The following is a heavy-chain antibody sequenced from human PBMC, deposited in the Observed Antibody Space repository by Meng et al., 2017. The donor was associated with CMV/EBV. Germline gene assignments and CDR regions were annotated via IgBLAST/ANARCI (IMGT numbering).Heavy chain of an antibody. CDR2: INPDATEK. Sequence: GGSLRLSCATSGLTFRNLWMSWVRQAPGKGLEWVANINPDATEKYYVDFVKGRFTISRENAKNSVYLQMNSLRVEDTAVYYCATPINGAWSLRGQGALVTLL. CDR1: GLTFRNLW. CDR3: ATPINGAWSL. V-gene: IGHV3-7*01. D-gene: IGHD2-8*01. J-gene: IGHJ4*02.